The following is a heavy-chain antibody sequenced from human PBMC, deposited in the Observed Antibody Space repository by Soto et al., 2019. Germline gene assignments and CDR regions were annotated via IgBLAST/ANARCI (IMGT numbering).Heavy chain of an antibody. CDR3: ARSADGAYCGGDCYWYFDY. V-gene: IGHV1-46*01. CDR2: INPSGGST. J-gene: IGHJ4*02. CDR1: GYTFTSYY. Sequence: GASVKVSCKASGYTFTSYYMHWVRQAPGQGLEWMGIINPSGGSTSYAQKFQGRVTITADESTSTAYMELSSLRSEDTAVYYCARSADGAYCGGDCYWYFDYWGQGTLVTVSS. D-gene: IGHD2-21*02.